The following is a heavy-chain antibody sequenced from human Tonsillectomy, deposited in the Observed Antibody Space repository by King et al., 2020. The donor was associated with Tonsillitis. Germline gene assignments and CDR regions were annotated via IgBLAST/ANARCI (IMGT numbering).Heavy chain of an antibody. CDR1: GFTVSAYA. D-gene: IGHD3-22*01. V-gene: IGHV3-23*04. CDR3: ASLVYYGSGYSDY. CDR2: ISGSTGTT. J-gene: IGHJ4*02. Sequence: VQLVESGGRLVQPGGSLRLSCAASGFTVSAYAMSWVRQAPGKGLEWVSLISGSTGTTYYADSVKGRFTISRDNSKNTLSLQMNSLRAEDTAVYYCASLVYYGSGYSDYWGQGTLVTVSS.